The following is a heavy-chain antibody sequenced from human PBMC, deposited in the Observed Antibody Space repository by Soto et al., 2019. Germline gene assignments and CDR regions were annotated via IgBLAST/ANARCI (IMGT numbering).Heavy chain of an antibody. CDR1: GYALTNFA. CDR2: INAGNVNT. Sequence: QVQVVQSGAEVKKPGPSVKVSCKASGYALTNFAMPWVRQAPGQRLEWMGWINAGNVNTKYSQKFQGRVTITRDTSASTVYMELSSLRSEDTAVYYCARGGGSFPYFDYWGQGTLVTVSS. CDR3: ARGGGSFPYFDY. D-gene: IGHD1-26*01. V-gene: IGHV1-3*01. J-gene: IGHJ4*02.